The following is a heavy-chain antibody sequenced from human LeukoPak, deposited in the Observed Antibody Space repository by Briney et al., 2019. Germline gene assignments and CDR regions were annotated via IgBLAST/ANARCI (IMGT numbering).Heavy chain of an antibody. J-gene: IGHJ4*02. CDR3: ASRRRGYSYGYLVY. D-gene: IGHD5-18*01. CDR1: Y. Sequence: YXXXXRXXXGKXLEWVGEINHSGSTNYNPSLKSRVTISVDTSKNQFSLKLSSVTAADTAVYYCASRRRGYSYGYLVYWGQGTLVTVSS. CDR2: INHSGST. V-gene: IGHV4-34*01.